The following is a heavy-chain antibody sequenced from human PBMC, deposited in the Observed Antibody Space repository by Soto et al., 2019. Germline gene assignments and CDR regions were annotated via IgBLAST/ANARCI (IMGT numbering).Heavy chain of an antibody. J-gene: IGHJ4*02. D-gene: IGHD4-17*01. CDR1: GDSISSGASY. V-gene: IGHV4-31*03. CDR3: ARDPAPRMGYSPTGHFDY. Sequence: QVQLQESGPGLVKPSQTLSLTCTVSGDSISSGASYWSWIRQHPGMGLEWVGYIYYTGSTYYNPSLKSRVSISADTSENQFSLKLTSVTAADTAVYYCARDPAPRMGYSPTGHFDYWGQGTLVTVSS. CDR2: IYYTGST.